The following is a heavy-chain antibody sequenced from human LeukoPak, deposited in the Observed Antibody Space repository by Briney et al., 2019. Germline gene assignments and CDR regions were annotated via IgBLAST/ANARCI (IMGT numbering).Heavy chain of an antibody. CDR2: ITSSSSYI. Sequence: PGGSLRLSCAASTFTFSSYTMHWIRQAPGKGLEWVSSITSSSSYIYYTDSVKGRFTISRDNAKNSVYLQMNSLRAEDTAVYYCATDQLGGYGSYDYWGQGTLVTVSS. V-gene: IGHV3-21*01. J-gene: IGHJ4*02. CDR1: TFTFSSYT. CDR3: ATDQLGGYGSYDY. D-gene: IGHD3-10*01.